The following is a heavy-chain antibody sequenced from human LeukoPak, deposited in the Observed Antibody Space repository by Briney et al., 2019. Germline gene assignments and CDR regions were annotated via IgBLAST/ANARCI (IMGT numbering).Heavy chain of an antibody. D-gene: IGHD3-3*01. J-gene: IGHJ4*02. CDR1: GFTFSNYW. V-gene: IGHV3-7*01. Sequence: GGSLRLSCVASGFTFSNYWMSWVRQAPGKGLEWVANIKQDGSERYYVDSVKGRFTISRDNANNSLYLQMSSLRAEDTAVYSCARDVGAGYDFWSGYYGGYDYWGQGALVTVSS. CDR3: ARDVGAGYDFWSGYYGGYDY. CDR2: IKQDGSER.